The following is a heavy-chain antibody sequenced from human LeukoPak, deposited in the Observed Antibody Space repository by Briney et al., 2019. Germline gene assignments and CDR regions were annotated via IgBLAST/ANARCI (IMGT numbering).Heavy chain of an antibody. V-gene: IGHV3-53*01. CDR3: AKDEPDLFYDSSGPDAFDI. CDR2: IYGDDET. J-gene: IGHJ3*02. D-gene: IGHD3-22*01. Sequence: KTGGSLRLSCAASGFTITTTYMNWVRQAPGKGLEWVSVIYGDDETNYADSVKGRFTISRDNSKNTLYLQMNSLRAEDTAVYYCAKDEPDLFYDSSGPDAFDIWGQGTMVTVSS. CDR1: GFTITTTY.